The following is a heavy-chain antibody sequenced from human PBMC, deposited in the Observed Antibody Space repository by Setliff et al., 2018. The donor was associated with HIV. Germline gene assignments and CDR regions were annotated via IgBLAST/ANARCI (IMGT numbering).Heavy chain of an antibody. Sequence: PSETLSLTCAVYGGSFSGYYWSWIRQPPGKGLEWIGSIYYSGSTYYNPSLKSRVTISVDTSKNQFSLKLRSVTAADTAVYYCEVAGQWGQGTLVTVSS. D-gene: IGHD6-19*01. V-gene: IGHV4-34*01. J-gene: IGHJ4*02. CDR2: IYYSGST. CDR3: EVAGQ. CDR1: GGSFSGYY.